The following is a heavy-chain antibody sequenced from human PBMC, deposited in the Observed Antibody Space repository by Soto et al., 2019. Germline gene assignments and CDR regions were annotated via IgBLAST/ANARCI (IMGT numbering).Heavy chain of an antibody. D-gene: IGHD1-7*01. V-gene: IGHV3-23*01. CDR1: GFTFSSYA. Sequence: PGGSLRLSCAASGFTFSSYAMSWVRQAPRKGLEWVSAISGSGGSTYYADSVKGRFTISRDNSKNTLYLQMNSLRAEDTAVYYCAKDHLNNWNYNWFDPWGQGTLVTVSS. CDR3: AKDHLNNWNYNWFDP. J-gene: IGHJ5*02. CDR2: ISGSGGST.